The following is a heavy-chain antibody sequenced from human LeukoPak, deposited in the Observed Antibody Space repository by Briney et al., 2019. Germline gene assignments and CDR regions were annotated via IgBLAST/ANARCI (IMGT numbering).Heavy chain of an antibody. CDR1: GGSISSYY. CDR2: IYTSGST. Sequence: SETLSLTCTVSGGSISSYYWSWIRQPAGKGLEWIGRIYTSGSTNYNPSLKSRVTMSVDTSKNQFSLKLSSVTAADTAVYYCAREGYCSGGSCPFDYWGQGTLVTVSS. V-gene: IGHV4-4*07. CDR3: AREGYCSGGSCPFDY. D-gene: IGHD2-15*01. J-gene: IGHJ4*02.